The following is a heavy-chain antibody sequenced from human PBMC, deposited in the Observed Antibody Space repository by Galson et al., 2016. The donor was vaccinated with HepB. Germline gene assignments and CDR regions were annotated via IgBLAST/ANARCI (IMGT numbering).Heavy chain of an antibody. CDR2: VYYSGNT. Sequence: SETLSLTCTVSGGSISSSSHFWGWIRQPPGKGLEWIGHVYYSGNTYFNPSLKSRLTISIDTSKSQFSLQLSSVTAAATAIYYCARQGHLVPISDAFDTWGQGTMVTVSS. CDR3: ARQGHLVPISDAFDT. V-gene: IGHV4-39*01. J-gene: IGHJ3*02. D-gene: IGHD2-2*02. CDR1: GGSISSSSHF.